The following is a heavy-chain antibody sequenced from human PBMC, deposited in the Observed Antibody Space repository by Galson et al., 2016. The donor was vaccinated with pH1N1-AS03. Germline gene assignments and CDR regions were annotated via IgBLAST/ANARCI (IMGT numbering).Heavy chain of an antibody. D-gene: IGHD1-26*01. CDR1: GYTFISYV. CDR2: INAGNGNT. V-gene: IGHV1-3*01. J-gene: IGHJ6*02. Sequence: SVKVSCKSSGYTFISYVMHWVRQAPGQRLEWMGWINAGNGNTTYSQSFQGRVTITRDTSASKAYMEVSSLRSEDTAVYYCARGRGSYGMDGWGQGIKVTVSS. CDR3: ARGRGSYGMDG.